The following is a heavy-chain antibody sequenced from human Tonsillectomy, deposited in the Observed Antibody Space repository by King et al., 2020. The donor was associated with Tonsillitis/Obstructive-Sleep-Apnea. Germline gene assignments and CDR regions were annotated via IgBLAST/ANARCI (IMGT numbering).Heavy chain of an antibody. CDR3: ARDSVNYGMNV. Sequence: VQLVQSGAEVRKTGASVKISCKASGYSFTGYYMHWVRQAPGQGLEWMGWINPNSGGTNYAQRFQGRVTMTRDTSISPAYMEMSRLRSDDTAVYYCARDSVNYGMNVWGQGTTVTVSS. J-gene: IGHJ6*02. CDR2: INPNSGGT. CDR1: GYSFTGYY. V-gene: IGHV1-2*02.